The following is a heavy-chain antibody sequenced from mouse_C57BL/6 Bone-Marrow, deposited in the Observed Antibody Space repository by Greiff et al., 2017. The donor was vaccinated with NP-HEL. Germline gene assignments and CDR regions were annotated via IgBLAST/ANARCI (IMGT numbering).Heavy chain of an antibody. CDR3: TNSPTAYYFDY. CDR1: GFNIKDDY. CDR2: IDPENGDT. Sequence: EVQLQQSGAELVRPGASVKLSCTASGFNIKDDYMHWVKQRPEQGLEWIGWIDPENGDTEYASKFQGKATITADTSSNPAYLQLSSLTSEDTAVYYCTNSPTAYYFDYWGQGTTLTVSS. J-gene: IGHJ2*01. V-gene: IGHV14-4*01. D-gene: IGHD1-2*01.